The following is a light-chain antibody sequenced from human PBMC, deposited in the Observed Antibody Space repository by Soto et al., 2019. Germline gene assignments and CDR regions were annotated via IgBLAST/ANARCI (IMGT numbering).Light chain of an antibody. J-gene: IGLJ2*01. CDR3: AAWDDGLSGRVV. CDR2: RNN. V-gene: IGLV1-44*01. Sequence: QSVLTQPPSASGTPGQRVTSSCSGSSSNIGGNTVNWYQQFPGTAPKLLIYRNNERPSGVPDRFSGSKSGTSASLAISGLHSEDEADYFCAAWDDGLSGRVVFGGGTKLTVL. CDR1: SSNIGGNT.